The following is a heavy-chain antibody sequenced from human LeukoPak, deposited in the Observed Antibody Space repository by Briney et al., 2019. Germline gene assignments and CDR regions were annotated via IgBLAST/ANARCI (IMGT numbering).Heavy chain of an antibody. J-gene: IGHJ4*02. CDR1: GSTFSSYL. V-gene: IGHV3-21*04. D-gene: IGHD3-22*01. CDR2: ISGDSSDI. Sequence: PGGSLRLSCAASGSTFSSYLMSWVRQAPGKGLEWVSSISGDSSDIYYADSVMGRSTISRDNAKNSVYLQINSLRAEDTANCARRGYSDSSGYDYWGQGTLVTVSS. CDR3: RGYSDSSGYDY.